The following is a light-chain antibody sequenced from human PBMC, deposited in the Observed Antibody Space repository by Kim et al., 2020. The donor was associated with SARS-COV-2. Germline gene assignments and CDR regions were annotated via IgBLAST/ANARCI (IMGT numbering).Light chain of an antibody. Sequence: VSPGHTACITCSGDELGHKYTSWYKQTPGQSPVLVMYQDSTRPSGIPERFSGSNSGNTATLTISGTQAMDEADYYCQAWDSSTAVVFGGGTQLTVL. CDR3: QAWDSSTAVV. J-gene: IGLJ2*01. CDR2: QDS. V-gene: IGLV3-1*01. CDR1: ELGHKY.